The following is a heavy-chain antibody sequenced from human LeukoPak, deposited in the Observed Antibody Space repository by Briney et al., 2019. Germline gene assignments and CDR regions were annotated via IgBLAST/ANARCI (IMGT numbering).Heavy chain of an antibody. CDR3: AKQGPYCSSTSCSHAFNV. J-gene: IGHJ3*01. V-gene: IGHV3-9*01. CDR2: ITWGSATI. Sequence: GGSLRLSCAASGFIFHEYAMHGVRQTPGEGLEWVSGITWGSATIDYADSVRSRFTICRDNAKTSLYMQMNSLRAEDTALYYCAKQGPYCSSTSCSHAFNVWGQGTMVTVS. CDR1: GFIFHEYA. D-gene: IGHD2-2*01.